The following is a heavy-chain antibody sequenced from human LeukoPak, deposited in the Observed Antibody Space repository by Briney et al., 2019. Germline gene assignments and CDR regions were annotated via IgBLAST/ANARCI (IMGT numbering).Heavy chain of an antibody. V-gene: IGHV3-30-3*01. CDR1: GFTFSSYT. CDR2: ISYDGSNK. CDR3: ARELRASQFDY. Sequence: GGSLRLSCAASGFTFSSYTMHWVRQAPGKGLEWVAVISYDGSNKYYADSVKGRFTISRDKSKNTVYLQMNSLRAEDTAVYYCARELRASQFDYWGQGTLVTVSS. J-gene: IGHJ4*02.